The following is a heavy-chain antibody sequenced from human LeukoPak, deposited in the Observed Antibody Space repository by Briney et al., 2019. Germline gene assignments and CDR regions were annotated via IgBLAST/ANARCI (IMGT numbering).Heavy chain of an antibody. CDR2: ISYDGSNK. D-gene: IGHD2-15*01. CDR1: GFTFSSYA. CDR3: ARDPLYCSGGSCYDYYYMDV. V-gene: IGHV3-30*04. Sequence: GGSLRLSCAASGFTFSSYAMHWVRQAPGKGLEWVAVISYDGSNKYYADSVKGRFTISRDNSKNTLYLQMNSLRAEDTAVYYCARDPLYCSGGSCYDYYYMDVWGKGTTVTVSS. J-gene: IGHJ6*03.